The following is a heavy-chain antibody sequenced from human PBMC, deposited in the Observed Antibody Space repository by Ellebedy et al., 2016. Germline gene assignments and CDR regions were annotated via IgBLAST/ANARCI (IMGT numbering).Heavy chain of an antibody. CDR3: ARNRDSGLDY. CDR2: INPSGGST. J-gene: IGHJ4*02. Sequence: ASVKVSCXASGYTFSSYYMHWVRQAPGQGLGWMGMINPSGGSTSYAQKFQGRVTMTRDTSTSTVYMELSSLRSDDTAVYYCARNRDSGLDYWGQGTLVTVSS. V-gene: IGHV1-46*01. CDR1: GYTFSSYY. D-gene: IGHD5-12*01.